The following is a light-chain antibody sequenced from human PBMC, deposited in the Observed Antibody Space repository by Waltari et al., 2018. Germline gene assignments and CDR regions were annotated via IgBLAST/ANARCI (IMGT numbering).Light chain of an antibody. CDR2: GAS. CDR3: HQYKIWPEA. Sequence: DIVMTQSPATLPVSPGARATLSCTASQSISERLGWYQQRPGQAPRLLIYGASTRATGIPARFSGSGSGTEFTLTISSLQSEDFAVYYCHQYKIWPEAFGQGTKVEIK. CDR1: QSISER. V-gene: IGKV3D-15*01. J-gene: IGKJ1*01.